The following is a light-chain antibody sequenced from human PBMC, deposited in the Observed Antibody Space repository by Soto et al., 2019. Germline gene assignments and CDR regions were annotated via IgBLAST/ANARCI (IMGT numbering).Light chain of an antibody. V-gene: IGKV1-5*03. CDR1: QSISSW. CDR2: KAS. CDR3: QQDNSYPSIT. Sequence: DIQMTQAPSTLSASVGDRVTITCRASQSISSWLAWYQQKPGKAPKLLIYKASSLKSGVPSRFSGSRSGPEFTLSISGLQPDEFATYYCQQDNSYPSITFGQGTRLDI. J-gene: IGKJ5*01.